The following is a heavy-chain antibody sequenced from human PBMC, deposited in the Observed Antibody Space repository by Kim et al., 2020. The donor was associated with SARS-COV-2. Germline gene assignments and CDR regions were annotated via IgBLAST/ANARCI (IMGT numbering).Heavy chain of an antibody. CDR1: GFTFSSYS. Sequence: GGSLRLSCAASGFTFSSYSMNWVRQAPGKGLEWVSYISFSSSTIYYADSVKGRFTISRDNAKNSLYLQMNSLRDEDTAVYYCAREPPGGTTFDYWGQGTLVTVSS. V-gene: IGHV3-48*02. CDR3: AREPPGGTTFDY. J-gene: IGHJ4*02. D-gene: IGHD3-16*01. CDR2: ISFSSSTI.